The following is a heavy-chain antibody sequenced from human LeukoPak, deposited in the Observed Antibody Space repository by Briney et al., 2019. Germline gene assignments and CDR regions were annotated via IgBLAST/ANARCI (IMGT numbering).Heavy chain of an antibody. CDR3: ARVIRYCSSTSCSPNWFDP. CDR2: IYYSGST. J-gene: IGHJ5*02. D-gene: IGHD2-2*01. Sequence: SETLSLTCTVSGGSISSYYWSWIRQPPGKGLEWIGYIYYSGSTNYNPSLKSRVTISVDTSKNQFSLKLSSVTAADTAVYYCARVIRYCSSTSCSPNWFDPWGQGTLVTVSS. CDR1: GGSISSYY. V-gene: IGHV4-59*01.